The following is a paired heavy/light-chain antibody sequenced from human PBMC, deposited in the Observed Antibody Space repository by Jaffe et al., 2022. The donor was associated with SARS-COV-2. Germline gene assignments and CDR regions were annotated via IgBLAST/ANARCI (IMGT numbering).Heavy chain of an antibody. CDR3: ATSSLPHLISCGGDCYSNDH. D-gene: IGHD2-21*02. CDR1: GDTLNTYA. V-gene: IGHV1-69*01. Sequence: QVQLVQSGAEVKRPGSSVKVSCKASGDTLNTYAVSWVRQAPGQGLEWMGAIIPIYGTARNAQKFQGRLTITADGSTSTVYMEFSGLSFEDTAIYYCATSSLPHLISCGGDCYSNDHWGQGTLVTVSS. CDR2: IIPIYGTA. J-gene: IGHJ4*02.
Light chain of an antibody. V-gene: IGLV1-51*01. Sequence: QSVLTQPPSLSAAPGQKVTISCSGSNSNIGYNFVSWYQQFPGTAPKLLIYDNIKRASGIPDRFSASKSGTSATLDITGLQTGDEADYHCGTWDRSLNTVVFGGGTKLTVL. J-gene: IGLJ2*01. CDR2: DNI. CDR1: NSNIGYNF. CDR3: GTWDRSLNTVV.